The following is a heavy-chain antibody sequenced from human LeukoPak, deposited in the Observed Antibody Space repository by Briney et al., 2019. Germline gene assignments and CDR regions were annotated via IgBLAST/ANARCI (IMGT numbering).Heavy chain of an antibody. V-gene: IGHV3-23*01. CDR2: ISGSGGST. CDR1: GFTFSSYA. D-gene: IGHD6-13*01. CDR3: AKTTGYSSGWYWFDP. Sequence: GGSLRLSCAASGFTFSSYAMSWVRQAPGKGLEWVSAISGSGGSTYYADSVKGWFTISRDNSKNTLYLQMNSLRAEDTAVYYCAKTTGYSSGWYWFDPWGQGTLVTVSS. J-gene: IGHJ5*02.